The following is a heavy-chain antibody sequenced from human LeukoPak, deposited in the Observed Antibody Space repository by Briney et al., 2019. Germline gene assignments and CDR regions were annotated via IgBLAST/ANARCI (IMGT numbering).Heavy chain of an antibody. Sequence: ASVKVSCKASGYTFTSYDINWVRQATGQGLEWMGWMNPNSGNTGYAQKFQGRVTMTRNTSISTAYMELSSLRSEDTAVYYCARASLYYYDSSGYLDYWGQGTLVTVSS. CDR2: MNPNSGNT. CDR3: ARASLYYYDSSGYLDY. V-gene: IGHV1-8*01. J-gene: IGHJ4*02. CDR1: GYTFTSYD. D-gene: IGHD3-22*01.